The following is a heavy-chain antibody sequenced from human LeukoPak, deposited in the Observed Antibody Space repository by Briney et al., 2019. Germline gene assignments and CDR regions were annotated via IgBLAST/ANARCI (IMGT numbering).Heavy chain of an antibody. J-gene: IGHJ5*02. Sequence: SQTLSLTCTVSGGSISSSSYYWSWIRQPAGKGLEWIGRIYTSGSTNYNPSLKSRVTISVDTSKNQFSLKLSSVTAADTAVYYCARVVAATGTEWFDPWGQGTLVTVSS. CDR1: GGSISSSSYY. D-gene: IGHD6-13*01. CDR3: ARVVAATGTEWFDP. V-gene: IGHV4-61*02. CDR2: IYTSGST.